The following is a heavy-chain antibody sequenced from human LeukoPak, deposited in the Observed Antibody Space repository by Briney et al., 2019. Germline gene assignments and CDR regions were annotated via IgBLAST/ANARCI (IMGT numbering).Heavy chain of an antibody. CDR3: GSYDSSGYFAY. Sequence: SCKASGYTFTSYGISWVRQAPGKGLEWVSVIYSGGSTYYADSVKGRFTISRDNSKNTLYLQMNSLRAEDTAVYYCGSYDSSGYFAYWGQGTLVTVSS. CDR1: GYTFTSYG. D-gene: IGHD3-22*01. J-gene: IGHJ4*02. CDR2: IYSGGST. V-gene: IGHV3-53*01.